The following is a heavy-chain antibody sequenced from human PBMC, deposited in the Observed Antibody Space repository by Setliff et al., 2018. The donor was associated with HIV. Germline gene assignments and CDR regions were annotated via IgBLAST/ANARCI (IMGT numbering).Heavy chain of an antibody. CDR2: INPNSGGT. J-gene: IGHJ3*01. V-gene: IGHV1-2*06. CDR3: ATKVYCTNGVCLDAFDL. CDR1: GYTFTDYY. Sequence: ASVKVFCKASGYTFTDYYMHWVRQAPGQGLEWMGRINPNSGGTNHAQKFQGRVTMTRDTSSSTAYMELSRLRSDDTAVYYCATKVYCTNGVCLDAFDLWGQGTMVTVS. D-gene: IGHD2-8*01.